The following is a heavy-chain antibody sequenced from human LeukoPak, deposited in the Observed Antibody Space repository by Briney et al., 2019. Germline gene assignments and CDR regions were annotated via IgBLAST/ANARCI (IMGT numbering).Heavy chain of an antibody. CDR2: ISTSGGST. J-gene: IGHJ4*02. Sequence: EGSPRLSCAASGLIFSSYAMTWVRQAPGKGLEWVSSISTSGGSTYYADSVKGRFTISRDNYKNTLYLQMNSLRAEDTAVYYCAKDRLTYCSGGSCYGSDYWGQGTLVTVSS. V-gene: IGHV3-23*01. CDR3: AKDRLTYCSGGSCYGSDY. D-gene: IGHD2-15*01. CDR1: GLIFSSYA.